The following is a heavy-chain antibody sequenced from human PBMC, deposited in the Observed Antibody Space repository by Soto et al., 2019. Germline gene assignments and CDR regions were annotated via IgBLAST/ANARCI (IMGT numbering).Heavy chain of an antibody. V-gene: IGHV4-34*01. J-gene: IGHJ4*02. Sequence: PSETLSLTCAVYGGSFSGYYWSWIRQPPGKGLEWIGEINHSGSTNYNPSLKSRVTISVDTSKNQFSLKLSSVTAADTAVYYCASLYYYDSSGNFDYWGQGTLVTVSS. CDR3: ASLYYYDSSGNFDY. D-gene: IGHD3-22*01. CDR1: GGSFSGYY. CDR2: INHSGST.